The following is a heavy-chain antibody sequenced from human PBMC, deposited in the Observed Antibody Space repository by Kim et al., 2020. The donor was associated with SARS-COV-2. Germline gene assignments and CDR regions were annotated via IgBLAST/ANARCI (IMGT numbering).Heavy chain of an antibody. CDR1: GGSISSNSYY. Sequence: SETLSLTCTVSGGSISSNSYYWGWIRQPPGKGLEWIGSIYYSGSTYYNPSLKSRVTISVDTSKNQFSLKLSSVTAADTAVYYCARPQYYYDSSGYYAWGQGTLVTVSS. CDR3: ARPQYYYDSSGYYA. CDR2: IYYSGST. D-gene: IGHD3-22*01. V-gene: IGHV4-39*01. J-gene: IGHJ5*02.